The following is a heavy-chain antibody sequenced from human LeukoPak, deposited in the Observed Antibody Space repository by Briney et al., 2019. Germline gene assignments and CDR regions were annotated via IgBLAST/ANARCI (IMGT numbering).Heavy chain of an antibody. D-gene: IGHD3-10*01. J-gene: IGHJ6*02. V-gene: IGHV3-7*05. CDR1: GFIFSRYW. CDR2: IKKDGSEK. CDR3: ARMGTGSGSYYNPLYYYYGMDV. Sequence: GGSLRLSCAVSGFIFSRYWMSWVRQAPGKGLEWVANIKKDGSEKYYVDSVEGRLTISRDNAKNSLYLQMNSLRAEDTAVYYCARMGTGSGSYYNPLYYYYGMDVWGQGTTVTVSS.